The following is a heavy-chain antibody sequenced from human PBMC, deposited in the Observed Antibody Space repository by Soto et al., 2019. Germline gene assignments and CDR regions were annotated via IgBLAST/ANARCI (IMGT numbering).Heavy chain of an antibody. CDR1: GFTFSSRW. CDR2: INSDGSAT. CDR3: ARDTSYALDV. V-gene: IGHV3-74*01. J-gene: IGHJ6*01. Sequence: EVQLVQSGGGLVQPGGSLRLSCAASGFTFSSRWMHSVRQAPGKGLVWVSHINSDGSATTYADSEKGRFTISRDNAKNTLYLQMNSLRAEDTAVYYCARDTSYALDVWGQGTPVTVSS.